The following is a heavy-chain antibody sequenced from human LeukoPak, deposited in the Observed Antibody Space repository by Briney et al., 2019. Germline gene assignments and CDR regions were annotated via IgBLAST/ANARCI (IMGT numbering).Heavy chain of an antibody. V-gene: IGHV1-69*04. CDR2: ITPILGIA. Sequence: SVKVSCKASGGTFSSYAISWVRQAPGQGLEWMGRITPILGIANYAQKFQGRVTITADKSTGTAYMELSSLRSEDTAVYYCAIAVAGLYFDYWGQGTLVTVSS. J-gene: IGHJ4*02. CDR1: GGTFSSYA. D-gene: IGHD6-19*01. CDR3: AIAVAGLYFDY.